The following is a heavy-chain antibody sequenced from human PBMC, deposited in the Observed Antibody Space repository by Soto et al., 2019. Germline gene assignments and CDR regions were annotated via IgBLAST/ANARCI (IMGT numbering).Heavy chain of an antibody. Sequence: GGSLRLSYAASGFTFSSYWMSWVRQAPGKGLQWVANIKQDGSEKYYVDSVKGRFTISRDNAKNSLYLQMNSLRAEDTAVYYCARGLGGHYDFWSGYRPYYYYYYMYVWGKGTTVTVSS. V-gene: IGHV3-7*01. J-gene: IGHJ6*03. CDR3: ARGLGGHYDFWSGYRPYYYYYYMYV. CDR2: IKQDGSEK. CDR1: GFTFSSYW. D-gene: IGHD3-3*01.